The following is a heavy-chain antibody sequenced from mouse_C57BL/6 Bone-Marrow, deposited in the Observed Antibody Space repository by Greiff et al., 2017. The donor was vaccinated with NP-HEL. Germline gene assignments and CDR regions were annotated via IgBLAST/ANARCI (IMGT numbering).Heavy chain of an antibody. CDR3: ARRGYYAMDY. V-gene: IGHV5-6*02. J-gene: IGHJ4*01. CDR1: GFTFSSYG. Sequence: EVMLVESGGDLVKPGGSLKLSCAASGFTFSSYGMSWVRQTPDKRLEWVATISSGGSYTYYPDSVKGRFTISRDNAKNTLDLQMSSLKSEDTAVYYCARRGYYAMDYWGQGTSVTVSS. CDR2: ISSGGSYT.